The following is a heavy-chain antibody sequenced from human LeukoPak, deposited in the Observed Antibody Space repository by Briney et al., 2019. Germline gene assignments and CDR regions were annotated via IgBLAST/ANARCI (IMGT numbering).Heavy chain of an antibody. Sequence: GGSLRLSCTASGFTFGDYAMSWFRQAPGKGLEWVGFIRSKAYGGTTEYAASVKGRFTISRDDSKSIAYLQMNSLKTEDTAVYYCTGSIAVAGTDDYWGQGTLVTVSS. CDR2: IRSKAYGGTT. CDR1: GFTFGDYA. V-gene: IGHV3-49*03. D-gene: IGHD6-19*01. J-gene: IGHJ4*02. CDR3: TGSIAVAGTDDY.